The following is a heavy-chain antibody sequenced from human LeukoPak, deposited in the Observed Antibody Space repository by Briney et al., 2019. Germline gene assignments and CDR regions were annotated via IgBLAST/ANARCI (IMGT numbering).Heavy chain of an antibody. Sequence: PGGSLRLSCAASGFTFSSYAMSGVRQAPGKGLEWVSAISGSGGSTYYADSVKGRFTISRDNSKNTLYLQMNSLRAEDTAVYYCAKVGSGSSHYYYSMDVWGKGATVTVSS. CDR1: GFTFSSYA. V-gene: IGHV3-23*01. CDR3: AKVGSGSSHYYYSMDV. J-gene: IGHJ6*03. D-gene: IGHD1-26*01. CDR2: ISGSGGST.